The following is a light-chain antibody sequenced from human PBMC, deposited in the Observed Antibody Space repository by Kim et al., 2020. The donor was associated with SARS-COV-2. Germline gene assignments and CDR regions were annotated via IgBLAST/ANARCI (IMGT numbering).Light chain of an antibody. J-gene: IGLJ3*02. CDR2: SNN. V-gene: IGLV1-44*01. Sequence: ELTQPPSASGAPGRRVTISCSGASSNIGTYTVNWYQQLPGTAPKLLIYSNNKRPSGVPDRVSGSKSGTSASLAISVLQSGDEADYYCAAWDDSLNAWV. CDR3: AAWDDSLNAWV. CDR1: SSNIGTYT.